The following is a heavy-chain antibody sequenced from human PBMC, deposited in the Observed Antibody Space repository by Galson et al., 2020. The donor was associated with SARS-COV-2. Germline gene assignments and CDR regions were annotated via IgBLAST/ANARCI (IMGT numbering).Heavy chain of an antibody. Sequence: GGSLRLSCEVSGFTFNDFWMSWFRQAPGKGLEWVANIKGDGSETNYADFVQGRFSISRDNAANSLYLQMNSLRVEDSAVYYCSREGWQGGDWGQGTRVTVSS. CDR2: IKGDGSET. D-gene: IGHD6-19*01. CDR3: SREGWQGGD. J-gene: IGHJ4*02. V-gene: IGHV3-7*01. CDR1: GFTFNDFW.